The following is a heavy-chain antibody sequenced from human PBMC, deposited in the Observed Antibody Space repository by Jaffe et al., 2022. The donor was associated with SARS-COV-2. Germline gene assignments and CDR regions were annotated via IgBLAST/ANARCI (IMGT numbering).Heavy chain of an antibody. Sequence: QVQLQEAGPGLLKPSETLSLTCTVFSGSFSNYYWSWIRQPPGKGLEWIGYIYYSGRTNYNPSLKSRVTISIDTSKKQFSLKLSSVSAADTAVYYCARVPVRLGELGRTPTYSLDHWGQGTLVTVSS. D-gene: IGHD3-10*01. CDR1: SGSFSNYY. V-gene: IGHV4-59*01. J-gene: IGHJ4*02. CDR2: IYYSGRT. CDR3: ARVPVRLGELGRTPTYSLDH.